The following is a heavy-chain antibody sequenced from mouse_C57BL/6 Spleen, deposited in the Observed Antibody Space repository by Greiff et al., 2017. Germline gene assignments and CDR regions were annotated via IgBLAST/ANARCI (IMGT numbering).Heavy chain of an antibody. Sequence: QVQLQQSGAELARPGASVKMSCKASGYTFTSYTMNWVKQRPGQGLEWIGYINPSSGYTKYNQKFKDKATLTADKSSSTAYMQRSSLTSEDSAVYYCARGEIYYAMDYWGQGTSVTVAS. J-gene: IGHJ4*01. CDR3: ARGEIYYAMDY. CDR1: GYTFTSYT. V-gene: IGHV1-4*01. CDR2: INPSSGYT.